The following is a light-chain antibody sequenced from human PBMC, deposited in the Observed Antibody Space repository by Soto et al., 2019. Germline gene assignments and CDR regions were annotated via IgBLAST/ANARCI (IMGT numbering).Light chain of an antibody. CDR3: CSYANTNNWL. J-gene: IGLJ2*01. CDR1: SSDVGGYNY. CDR2: EGF. Sequence: QSVLTQPASVSGSPGQSITISCTGTSSDVGGYNYVSWYQQHPGRAPKLMIYEGFKRPSGVSDRFSGSKSGNTASLTISGLRAEDEADYYCCSYANTNNWLFGGGTKLTVL. V-gene: IGLV2-23*01.